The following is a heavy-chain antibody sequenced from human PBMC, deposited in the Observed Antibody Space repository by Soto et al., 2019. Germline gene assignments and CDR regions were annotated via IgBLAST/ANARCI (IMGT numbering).Heavy chain of an antibody. CDR1: GFTFSSYW. V-gene: IGHV3-7*01. Sequence: PGGSVRLSCAASGFTFSSYWMSWVRHAPGKGLEWVANIKQDGSEKYYVDSVKGRFTISRDNAKNSLYLQMNSLRAEDTAVYYCARDAPSWAQYNRFDPWGQGTLVTVSS. CDR3: ARDAPSWAQYNRFDP. J-gene: IGHJ5*02. CDR2: IKQDGSEK. D-gene: IGHD1-26*01.